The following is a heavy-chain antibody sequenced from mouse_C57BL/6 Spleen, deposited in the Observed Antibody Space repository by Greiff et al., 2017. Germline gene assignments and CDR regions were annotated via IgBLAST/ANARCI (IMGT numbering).Heavy chain of an antibody. CDR3: ARRDYYGSSPLFDY. D-gene: IGHD1-1*01. Sequence: QVQLQQSGAELVKPGASVKISCKASGYAFSSSWMNWVKQRPGKGLEWIGQIYPGDGDTNYNGQFKGKATLTADKSSSTAYMQLSRLTSEDSAVYCCARRDYYGSSPLFDYWGQGTTLTVSS. CDR2: IYPGDGDT. CDR1: GYAFSSSW. V-gene: IGHV1-80*01. J-gene: IGHJ2*01.